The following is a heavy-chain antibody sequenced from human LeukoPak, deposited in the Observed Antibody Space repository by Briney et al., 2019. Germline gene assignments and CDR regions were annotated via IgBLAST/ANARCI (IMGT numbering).Heavy chain of an antibody. V-gene: IGHV3-20*04. J-gene: IGHJ3*02. CDR2: INWNGGST. CDR1: GFTFDDYG. Sequence: GGSLRLSCAASGFTFDDYGMSWVRQAPGKGLEWVSGINWNGGSTGYADSVKGRFTISRDNAKNSLYLQMNGLRAEDTALYYCAREHYYDSSGYYRTTANDAFDIWGQGTMVTVSS. D-gene: IGHD3-22*01. CDR3: AREHYYDSSGYYRTTANDAFDI.